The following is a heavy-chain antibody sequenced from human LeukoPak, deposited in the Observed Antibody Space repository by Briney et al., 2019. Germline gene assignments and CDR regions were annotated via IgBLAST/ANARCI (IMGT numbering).Heavy chain of an antibody. CDR3: ATEMSIFGVVTNAFDI. CDR2: INPNSGGT. V-gene: IGHV1-2*02. Sequence: GASVKVSCKASGYTFTGYYMHWVRQAPGQGLEWMGWINPNSGGTNYAQKFQGRVTMTEDTSRDTAYMELSSLRSEDTAVYYCATEMSIFGVVTNAFDIWGQGTMVTVSS. D-gene: IGHD3-3*01. CDR1: GYTFTGYY. J-gene: IGHJ3*02.